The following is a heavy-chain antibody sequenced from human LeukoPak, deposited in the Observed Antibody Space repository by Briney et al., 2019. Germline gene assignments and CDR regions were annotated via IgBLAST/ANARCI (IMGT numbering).Heavy chain of an antibody. D-gene: IGHD3-9*01. CDR3: ALSETGTFDY. V-gene: IGHV3-74*01. CDR2: INSDGSST. J-gene: IGHJ4*02. Sequence: GGSLRLSCAASGFTFSSYWMHWVRQAPGKGLVWVSRINSDGSSTSYADSVKGRFTISRDNSKNTLFLQMNSLRAEDTAVYYCALSETGTFDYWGQGTLVTVSS. CDR1: GFTFSSYW.